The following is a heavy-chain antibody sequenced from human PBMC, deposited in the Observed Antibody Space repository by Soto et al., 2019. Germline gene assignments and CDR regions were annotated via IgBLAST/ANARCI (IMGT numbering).Heavy chain of an antibody. J-gene: IGHJ4*02. CDR1: GFTFSSYG. Sequence: GGSLRLSCAASGFTFSSYGMHWVRQAPGKGLEWVAVISYDGSNKYYADSVKGRFTISRDNSKNTLYLQMNSLRAEDTAVYYCAKDTIAVGHTFSYWSQGTLVTVSS. V-gene: IGHV3-30*18. CDR3: AKDTIAVGHTFSY. D-gene: IGHD6-19*01. CDR2: ISYDGSNK.